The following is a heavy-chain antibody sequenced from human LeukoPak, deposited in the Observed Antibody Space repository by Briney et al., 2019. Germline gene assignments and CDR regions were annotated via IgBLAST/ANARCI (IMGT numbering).Heavy chain of an antibody. CDR2: INRDGSEK. D-gene: IGHD4-17*01. V-gene: IGHV3-7*01. CDR3: ARADYGERYYYYYYMDV. CDR1: GFTFTSYW. Sequence: GGSLRLSCAASGFTFTSYWMSWVRQAPGKGLEWVANINRDGSEKYYVDSVKGRFTISRDNAKNSLYLQMNSLRAEDTAVYYCARADYGERYYYYYYMDVWGKGTTVTISS. J-gene: IGHJ6*03.